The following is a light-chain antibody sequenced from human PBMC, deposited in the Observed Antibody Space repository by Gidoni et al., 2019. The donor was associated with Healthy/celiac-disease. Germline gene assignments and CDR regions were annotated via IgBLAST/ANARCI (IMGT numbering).Light chain of an antibody. J-gene: IGKJ3*01. CDR3: QQYYSYPLT. Sequence: AIWMTQTPSSFSASTGDRVTITCRASQGISRYLAWYQQKPGKAPKLLIYAASTLQSGVPSRFSGSGSGTDFTLTISCLQSEDFATYYCQQYYSYPLTFGPGTKVDIK. CDR1: QGISRY. CDR2: AAS. V-gene: IGKV1-8*01.